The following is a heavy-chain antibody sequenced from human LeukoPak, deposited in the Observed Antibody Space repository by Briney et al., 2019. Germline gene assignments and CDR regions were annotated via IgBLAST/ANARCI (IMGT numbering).Heavy chain of an antibody. CDR2: ISSSSSYI. Sequence: GGSLRLSCEVSGLTISMYWLTWVRQAPGKGLEWVSSISSSSSYIYYADSVKGRFTISRDNAKNSLYLQMNSLRAEDTAVYYCARMGSWYGNWFDPWGQGTLVTVSS. CDR1: GLTISMYW. D-gene: IGHD6-13*01. V-gene: IGHV3-21*01. CDR3: ARMGSWYGNWFDP. J-gene: IGHJ5*02.